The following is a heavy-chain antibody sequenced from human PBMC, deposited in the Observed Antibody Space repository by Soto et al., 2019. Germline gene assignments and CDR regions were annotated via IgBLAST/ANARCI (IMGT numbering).Heavy chain of an antibody. J-gene: IGHJ4*02. CDR3: ARADRYPRYYFDY. Sequence: SETLSLTCTVSGSSISSYYWSWIRQPPGKGLEWIGYIYYSGSTNYNPSLKSRVTISVDTSKNQFSLKLSSVTAADTAVYYCARADRYPRYYFDYWGQGTLVTVSS. CDR2: IYYSGST. CDR1: GSSISSYY. D-gene: IGHD2-2*02. V-gene: IGHV4-59*01.